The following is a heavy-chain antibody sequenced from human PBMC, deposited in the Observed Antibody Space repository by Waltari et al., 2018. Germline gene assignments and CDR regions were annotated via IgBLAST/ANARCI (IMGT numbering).Heavy chain of an antibody. CDR3: AREGGYDGRASPNYY. CDR1: GFTFSSPT. J-gene: IGHJ4*02. D-gene: IGHD3-22*01. CDR2: ITSSSNHI. V-gene: IGHV3-21*01. Sequence: ELSLVASWGALVKSGWTLGLSGDASGFTFSSPTLRWVRQAPGKGLEWVSSITSSSNHIDYADSGKGRFTISRDNAKRSLLLQMDSLSAEYTAVYFCAREGGYDGRASPNYYWGQGTLVTVSS.